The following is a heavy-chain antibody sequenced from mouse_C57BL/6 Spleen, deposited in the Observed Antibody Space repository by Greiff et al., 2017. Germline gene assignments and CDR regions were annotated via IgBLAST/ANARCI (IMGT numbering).Heavy chain of an antibody. Sequence: QVQLKESGPELVKPGASVKLSCKASGYTFTSYDINWVKQRPGQGLEWIGWIYPRAGSTKYNEKFKGKATLTVDTSSSTAYMELHSLTSEDSAVYFCARWRGYAMDYWGQGTSVTVSS. CDR3: ARWRGYAMDY. J-gene: IGHJ4*01. CDR1: GYTFTSYD. CDR2: IYPRAGST. V-gene: IGHV1-85*01.